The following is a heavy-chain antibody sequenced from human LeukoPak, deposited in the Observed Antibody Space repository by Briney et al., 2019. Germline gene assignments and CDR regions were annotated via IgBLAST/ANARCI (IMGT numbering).Heavy chain of an antibody. J-gene: IGHJ4*02. CDR3: ARPPHYYDSSGYCDY. CDR2: MSSDGSKK. Sequence: GGSLRLSCAASGFTFSSYAMHWVRQTPGKGLEWVAVMSSDGSKKYYADSVKGRFTISRDNSKNTLYLQMNSLRAEDTAVYYCARPPHYYDSSGYCDYWGQGTLVTVSS. V-gene: IGHV3-30-3*01. CDR1: GFTFSSYA. D-gene: IGHD3-22*01.